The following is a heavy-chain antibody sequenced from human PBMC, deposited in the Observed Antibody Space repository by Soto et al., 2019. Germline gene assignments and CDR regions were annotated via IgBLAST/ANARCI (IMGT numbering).Heavy chain of an antibody. CDR2: ISSSSSTI. J-gene: IGHJ4*02. CDR1: GFTFSSYS. V-gene: IGHV3-48*01. D-gene: IGHD5-18*01. CDR3: ARDSGSSYGPFDY. Sequence: EVPLVESGGGLVQPGGSLRLSCAASGFTFSSYSMNWVRQAPGKGLEWVSYISSSSSTIYYADSVKGRFTISRDNAKNSLYLQMNSLRAEDTAVYYCARDSGSSYGPFDYWGQGTLVTVSS.